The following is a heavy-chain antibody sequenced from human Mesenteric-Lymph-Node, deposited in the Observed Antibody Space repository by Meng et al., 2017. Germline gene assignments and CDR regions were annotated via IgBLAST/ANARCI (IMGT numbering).Heavy chain of an antibody. J-gene: IGHJ1*01. CDR1: GFTFSSYG. V-gene: IGHV1-18*01. Sequence: GESLKISCAASGFTFSSYGISWVRQAPGQGLEWMGWISAYNGNTNYAQKLQGRVTMTTDTSTSTAYMELRSLRSDDTAVYYCARDIFGSGSYDYFQHWGQGTLVTVSS. D-gene: IGHD1-26*01. CDR3: ARDIFGSGSYDYFQH. CDR2: ISAYNGNT.